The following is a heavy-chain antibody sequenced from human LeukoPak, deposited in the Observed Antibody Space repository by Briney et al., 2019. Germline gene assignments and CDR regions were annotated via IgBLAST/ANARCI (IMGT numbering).Heavy chain of an antibody. Sequence: GGSLRLSCAASGFTFSDYYMSWIRPAPGKGLEWVSYISSSGSTIYYADSVNGRFTISRDNAKNSLYLQMNSLRAEDTAVYYCARAPDCSSTSCYTNWFDPWGQGTLVTVSS. CDR3: ARAPDCSSTSCYTNWFDP. D-gene: IGHD2-2*02. CDR2: ISSSGSTI. CDR1: GFTFSDYY. J-gene: IGHJ5*02. V-gene: IGHV3-11*01.